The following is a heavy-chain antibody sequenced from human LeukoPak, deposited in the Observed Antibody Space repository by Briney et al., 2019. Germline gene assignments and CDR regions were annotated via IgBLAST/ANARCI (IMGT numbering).Heavy chain of an antibody. Sequence: GGSLRLSCAASGFTFSTYALSWVRQAPGKGLEWVSGISGSGGSSYFADSVKGRFTISRDNSKNTLYLQMNSLRAEDTAVYYCARESYDILTGYYSGALDIWGQGTKVTVSS. CDR2: ISGSGGSS. V-gene: IGHV3-23*01. CDR1: GFTFSTYA. CDR3: ARESYDILTGYYSGALDI. J-gene: IGHJ3*02. D-gene: IGHD3-9*01.